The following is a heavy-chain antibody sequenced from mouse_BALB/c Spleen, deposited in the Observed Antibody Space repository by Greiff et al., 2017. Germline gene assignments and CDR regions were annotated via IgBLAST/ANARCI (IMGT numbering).Heavy chain of an antibody. CDR1: GYTFTDYV. CDR3: AKVGRYYYDMDY. Sequence: QVQLQQSGPELVKPGASVKMSCKASGYTFTDYVISWVKQRTGQGLEWIGEIYPGSGSTYYNEKFKGKATLTADKSSNTDYMQLSSLTSEDSAVYFCAKVGRYYYDMDYWGQGTSVTVSS. D-gene: IGHD1-1*02. CDR2: IYPGSGST. V-gene: IGHV1-77*01. J-gene: IGHJ4*01.